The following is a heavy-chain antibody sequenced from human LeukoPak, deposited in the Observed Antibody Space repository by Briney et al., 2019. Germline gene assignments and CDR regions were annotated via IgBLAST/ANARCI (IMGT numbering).Heavy chain of an antibody. D-gene: IGHD3-22*01. Sequence: GGSLRLSCAASGFTVSSNYVSWVRQAPGKGLEWVSVIYSGGSTYYADSVKGRFTISRDNSKNTLYLQMNSLRAEDTAVYYCARGDYYDSSGYPAWDYWGQGTLVTVSS. J-gene: IGHJ4*02. CDR3: ARGDYYDSSGYPAWDY. CDR2: IYSGGST. V-gene: IGHV3-53*01. CDR1: GFTVSSNY.